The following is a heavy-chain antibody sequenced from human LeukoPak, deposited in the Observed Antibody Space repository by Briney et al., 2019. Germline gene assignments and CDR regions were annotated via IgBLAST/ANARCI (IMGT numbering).Heavy chain of an antibody. CDR3: ATDISGSGSYYLDY. D-gene: IGHD3-10*01. CDR1: GFTFDDYA. V-gene: IGHV3-9*01. Sequence: GGSLRLSCAASGFTFDDYAMHWVRQAPGKGLEWVSGISWNSGSIGYADSVKGRFTISRDNAKNSLYLQMNSLRAEDTALYYCATDISGSGSYYLDYWGQGTLVTVSS. J-gene: IGHJ4*02. CDR2: ISWNSGSI.